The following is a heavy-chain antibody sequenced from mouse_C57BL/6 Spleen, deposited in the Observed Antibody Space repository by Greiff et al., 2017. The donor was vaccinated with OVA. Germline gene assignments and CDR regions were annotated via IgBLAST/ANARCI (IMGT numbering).Heavy chain of an antibody. J-gene: IGHJ1*03. D-gene: IGHD1-1*01. V-gene: IGHV1-64*01. CDR3: ARGRNYGSSYEYFDV. CDR2: IHPNSGST. CDR1: GYTFTSYW. Sequence: QVQLQQPGAELVKLGASVKLSCKASGYTFTSYWMHWVKQRPGQGLEWIGMIHPNSGSTNYNEKFKSKATLTVDKSSSTAYMQLSSLTSEDSAVYYCARGRNYGSSYEYFDVWGTGTTVTVSS.